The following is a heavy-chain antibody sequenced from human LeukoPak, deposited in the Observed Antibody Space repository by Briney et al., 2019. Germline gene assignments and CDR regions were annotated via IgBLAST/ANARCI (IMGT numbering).Heavy chain of an antibody. CDR2: INQDGSEK. CDR1: GFTFSNYW. D-gene: IGHD1-7*01. Sequence: GGSLRLSCAASGFTFSNYWVSWVRQAPGKGLEWVANINQDGSEKYYVDSVKGRFTISRDNAKNSLYLQMNSLRAEDTAVYYCAREIKTNYYFDYWGQGTLVTVSS. V-gene: IGHV3-7*01. J-gene: IGHJ4*02. CDR3: AREIKTNYYFDY.